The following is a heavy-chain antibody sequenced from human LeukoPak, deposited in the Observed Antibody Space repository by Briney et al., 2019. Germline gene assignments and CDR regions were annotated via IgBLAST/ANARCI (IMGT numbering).Heavy chain of an antibody. D-gene: IGHD2-21*01. Sequence: GASVKVSCKASGYTFTSYGISWVRQAPGQGLEWMGWISAYNGNTNYAQKLQGRVTMTTDTSTSTAYMELRSLRSDDTAVYYCARVSFQTSILWSWDFDYWGQGTLVTVSS. CDR3: ARVSFQTSILWSWDFDY. CDR1: GYTFTSYG. V-gene: IGHV1-18*01. CDR2: ISAYNGNT. J-gene: IGHJ4*02.